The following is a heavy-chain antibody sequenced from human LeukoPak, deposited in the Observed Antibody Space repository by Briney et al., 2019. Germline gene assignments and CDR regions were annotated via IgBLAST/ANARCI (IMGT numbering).Heavy chain of an antibody. D-gene: IGHD2/OR15-2a*01. CDR2: ISPYSGGT. CDR3: ARVSEYYYFDY. CDR1: GYTFTTYD. Sequence: EASVTVSCTASGYTFTTYDIIWVRQAPGQGLEWMGWISPYSGGTNYAQKFQGRVIMTRDTSISTAYMELSRLRSDDTAVYYCARVSEYYYFDYWGQGTLVTVSS. V-gene: IGHV1-2*02. J-gene: IGHJ4*02.